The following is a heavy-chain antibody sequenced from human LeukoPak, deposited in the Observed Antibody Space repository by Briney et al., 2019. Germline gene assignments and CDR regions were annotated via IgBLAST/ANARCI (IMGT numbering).Heavy chain of an antibody. CDR1: GFTFSSYA. D-gene: IGHD6-13*01. CDR3: AKNGLAAAGTPLDY. V-gene: IGHV3-23*01. J-gene: IGHJ4*02. Sequence: GGSLRLSCAASGFTFSSYAMSWVRQAPGKGLEWVSAISGSGDSTYYADSVKGRFTISRDNSKNTLHLQMNSLRAEDTAVYYCAKNGLAAAGTPLDYWGQGTLVTVSS. CDR2: ISGSGDST.